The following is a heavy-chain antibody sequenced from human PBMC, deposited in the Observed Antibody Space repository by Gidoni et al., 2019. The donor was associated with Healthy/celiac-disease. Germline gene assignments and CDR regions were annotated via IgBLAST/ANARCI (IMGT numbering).Heavy chain of an antibody. Sequence: EVQLLESGGGLVQPGGSLRLSCAASGFPFSSYAMSWVRQAPGKGLELVSAISGSGGSTYYADSVKGRFTISRDNSKNTLYLQMNSLRAEDTAVYYCAPRYSSSSDYYYGMDVWGQGTTVTVSS. CDR1: GFPFSSYA. CDR3: APRYSSSSDYYYGMDV. V-gene: IGHV3-23*01. J-gene: IGHJ6*02. CDR2: ISGSGGST. D-gene: IGHD6-6*01.